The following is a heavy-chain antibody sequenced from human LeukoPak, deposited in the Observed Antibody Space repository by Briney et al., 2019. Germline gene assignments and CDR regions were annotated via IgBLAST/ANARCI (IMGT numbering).Heavy chain of an antibody. CDR2: ISSSSGTK. V-gene: IGHV3-11*04. Sequence: GGSLRLSCAASGFTFSDYYMSWIRQAPGKGLEWVSYISSSSGTKYYADSVKGRFSTSRDNAKNSLYLQMNSLRGDDTAVYYCAREGGYNDFDNWGQGTLVTVSS. J-gene: IGHJ4*02. D-gene: IGHD5-24*01. CDR1: GFTFSDYY. CDR3: AREGGYNDFDN.